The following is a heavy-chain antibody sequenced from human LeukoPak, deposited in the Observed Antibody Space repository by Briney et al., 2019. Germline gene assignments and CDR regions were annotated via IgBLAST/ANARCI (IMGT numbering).Heavy chain of an antibody. CDR2: ISSSGSTI. CDR1: GFTFSSYD. CDR3: ARLTRGELWFGELSDNFDY. D-gene: IGHD3-10*01. Sequence: GGSLRLSCAASGFTFSSYDMNWVRHAPGKGLEWVSYISSSGSTIYYADSVKGRFTISRDNAKNSLYLQMNSLRAEDTAVYYCARLTRGELWFGELSDNFDYWGQGTLVTVSS. V-gene: IGHV3-48*03. J-gene: IGHJ4*02.